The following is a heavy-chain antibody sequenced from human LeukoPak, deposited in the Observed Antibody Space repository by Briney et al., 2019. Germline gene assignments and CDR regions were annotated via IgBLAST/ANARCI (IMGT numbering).Heavy chain of an antibody. CDR3: ALQQLWTFYNSFDP. V-gene: IGHV1-46*01. CDR1: GYTFTSNY. CDR2: INPSGGST. D-gene: IGHD6-13*01. J-gene: IGHJ5*02. Sequence: ASVKVSCKASGYTFTSNYMHWERQAPGQGLERMGIINPSGGSTSYAQKFQGRVTMTRDTSTSTVYMALSSLRSEDTAVYYCALQQLWTFYNSFDPWGQGTLVTVSS.